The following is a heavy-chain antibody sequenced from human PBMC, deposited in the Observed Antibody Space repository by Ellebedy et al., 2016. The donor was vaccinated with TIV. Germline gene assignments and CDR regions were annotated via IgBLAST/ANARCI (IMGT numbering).Heavy chain of an antibody. CDR2: IKSKTDGGTT. V-gene: IGHV3-15*01. CDR3: TTSSGWYFDY. Sequence: PGGSLRLSCAASGFTFSSYAMSWVRQAPGKGLEWVGRIKSKTDGGTTDYGAPVKGRFTISTDDSKNTLYLQMNSLKTEDTAVYYCTTSSGWYFDYWGQGILVTVSS. CDR1: GFTFSSYA. J-gene: IGHJ4*02. D-gene: IGHD6-19*01.